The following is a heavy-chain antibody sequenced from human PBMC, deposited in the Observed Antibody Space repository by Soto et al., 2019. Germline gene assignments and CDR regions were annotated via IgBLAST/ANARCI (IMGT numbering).Heavy chain of an antibody. CDR3: ARGSSPAYYYDSSGYSPAFY. CDR1: GYTFTGYG. V-gene: IGHV1-18*04. D-gene: IGHD3-22*01. CDR2: ISAYNGNT. Sequence: ASVKVSCKASGYTFTGYGISWVRQAPGQGLEWMGWISAYNGNTNYAQKLQGRVTMTTDTSTSTAYMELRSLRSDDTAVYYCARGSSPAYYYDSSGYSPAFYWGQGTLVTVSS. J-gene: IGHJ4*02.